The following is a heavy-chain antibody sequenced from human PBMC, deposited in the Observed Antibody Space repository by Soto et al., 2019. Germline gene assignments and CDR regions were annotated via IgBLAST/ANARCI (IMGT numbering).Heavy chain of an antibody. V-gene: IGHV3-30*18. CDR1: VFTFSIYG. Sequence: WGSLRLSCASSVFTFSIYGIHWVRQAPGKGLDWVALISYDGSNKYYADSVKGRFTISRDNSKNTLYLQMNSLRAEDTAMYYCAKDATYYYDSSGYYGPFDYWGQGTMVTVSS. CDR3: AKDATYYYDSSGYYGPFDY. J-gene: IGHJ4*02. CDR2: ISYDGSNK. D-gene: IGHD3-22*01.